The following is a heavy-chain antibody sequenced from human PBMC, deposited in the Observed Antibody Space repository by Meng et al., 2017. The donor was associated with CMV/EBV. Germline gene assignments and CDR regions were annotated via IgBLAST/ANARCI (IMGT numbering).Heavy chain of an antibody. Sequence: GESLKISCAASGFTFSSYEMNWVRQAPGKGLEWVSSISSSSSYIYYADSVKGRFTISRDNAKNSLYLQMNSLRAEDTAVYYCARGFSITALSDYWGQGTLVTVSS. CDR1: GFTFSSYE. D-gene: IGHD1-14*01. V-gene: IGHV3-21*01. CDR3: ARGFSITALSDY. J-gene: IGHJ4*02. CDR2: ISSSSSYI.